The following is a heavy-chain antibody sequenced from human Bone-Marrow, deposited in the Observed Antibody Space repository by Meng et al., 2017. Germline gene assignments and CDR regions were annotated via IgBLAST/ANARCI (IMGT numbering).Heavy chain of an antibody. J-gene: IGHJ2*01. CDR1: GGSISSGIHY. V-gene: IGHV4-31*03. Sequence: QVQLQWSGPGLLKPSHTWSLTCTVYGGSISSGIHYWSWILQHPGKGLEYIGYIYYSGSTYYNPSLKSRVIISVDTSKNQFSLRLNSVTAADTAVYYCASLYGDSSVWYLDLWGRGTLVTVSS. D-gene: IGHD4-17*01. CDR3: ASLYGDSSVWYLDL. CDR2: IYYSGST.